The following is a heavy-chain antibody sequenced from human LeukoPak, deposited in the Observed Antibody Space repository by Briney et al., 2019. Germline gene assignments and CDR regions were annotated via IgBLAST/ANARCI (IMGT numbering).Heavy chain of an antibody. V-gene: IGHV1-69*13. Sequence: SVKVSCKASGGTFSSYAISWVRQAPGQGLEWMGGIIPIFGTANYAQKFQGRVTITADESTSTAYMELSSLRSEDTAVYYCARLAPYITMVRGAPNWFDPWGQGTLVTVSS. CDR2: IIPIFGTA. CDR1: GGTFSSYA. CDR3: ARLAPYITMVRGAPNWFDP. D-gene: IGHD3-10*01. J-gene: IGHJ5*02.